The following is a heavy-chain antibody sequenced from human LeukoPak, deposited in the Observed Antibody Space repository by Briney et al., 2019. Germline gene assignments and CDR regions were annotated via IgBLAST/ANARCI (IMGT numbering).Heavy chain of an antibody. D-gene: IGHD1-14*01. J-gene: IGHJ4*02. Sequence: GGSLRLSCAASGFTFSNDWMSWVRQAPGKGLEWMASIKGDGSDKYYVDSVKGRFTISRDNAKNSMYLQMNSLRAEDTAVYYCARDPETKRGRDGLDYWGPGTLVILSS. CDR1: GFTFSNDW. CDR3: ARDPETKRGRDGLDY. V-gene: IGHV3-7*01. CDR2: IKGDGSDK.